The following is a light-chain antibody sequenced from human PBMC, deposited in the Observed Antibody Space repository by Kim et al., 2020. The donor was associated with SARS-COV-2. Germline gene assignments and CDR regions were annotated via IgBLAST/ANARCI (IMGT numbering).Light chain of an antibody. CDR3: MQALQTPLT. J-gene: IGKJ4*01. V-gene: IGKV2-28*01. Sequence: PASISCRSSQNLLHRNGYNYLDWYVQKPGQSPQLLIYLGSNRASGVPDRFTGSGSGTDFTLKISRVEAEDVGIYYCMQALQTPLTFGGGTKVDI. CDR2: LGS. CDR1: QNLLHRNGYNY.